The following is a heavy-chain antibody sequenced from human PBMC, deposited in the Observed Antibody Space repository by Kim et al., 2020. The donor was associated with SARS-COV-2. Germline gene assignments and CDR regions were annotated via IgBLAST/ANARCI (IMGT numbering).Heavy chain of an antibody. CDR1: GFTFSSCA. D-gene: IGHD3-10*01. CDR2: ISYDGSNK. CDR3: ERDPWSRLRGLTYSYYGMDV. J-gene: IGHJ6*02. Sequence: GGSLRLSCAASGFTFSSCAIHWVRQAPGKGLEWVAVISYDGSNKNYADSVKGRFTISRDNSKNTLYLQMNSLRAEDTARYYCERDPWSRLRGLTYSYYGMDVWGQGTTVTVSS. V-gene: IGHV3-30-3*01.